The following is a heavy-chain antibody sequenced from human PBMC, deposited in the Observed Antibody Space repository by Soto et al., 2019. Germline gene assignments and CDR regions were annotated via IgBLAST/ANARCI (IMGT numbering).Heavy chain of an antibody. J-gene: IGHJ5*02. CDR1: GYTFTSYG. Sequence: QVQLVQSGAEVKKPGASVKVSCKASGYTFTSYGISWVRQAPGQGLEWMGWISAYNGNTNYAQKLQGRVTMTTDTSASTAYMEVRGLRSDGTAGYYCARGGGFIGAAGTGDWFDPWGQGTLVTVSS. CDR2: ISAYNGNT. V-gene: IGHV1-18*04. CDR3: ARGGGFIGAAGTGDWFDP. D-gene: IGHD6-13*01.